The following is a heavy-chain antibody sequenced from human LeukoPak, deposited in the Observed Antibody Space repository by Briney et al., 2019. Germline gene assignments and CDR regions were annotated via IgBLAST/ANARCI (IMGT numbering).Heavy chain of an antibody. CDR2: IKQDGSKK. D-gene: IGHD3-22*01. J-gene: IGHJ4*02. CDR3: AVGYYYDSSGTFDY. V-gene: IGHV3-7*03. Sequence: GGSLRLSCVASGFPFSSYWMTWVRQAPGKGLEWVANIKQDGSKKSYVDSVKGRFTISRDNSKNTLYLQMNSLRAEDTAVYYCAVGYYYDSSGTFDYWGQGTLVTVSS. CDR1: GFPFSSYW.